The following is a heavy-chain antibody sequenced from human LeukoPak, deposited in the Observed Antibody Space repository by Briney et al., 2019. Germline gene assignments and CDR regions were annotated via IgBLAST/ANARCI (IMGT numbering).Heavy chain of an antibody. V-gene: IGHV3-23*01. CDR2: ISGSGGST. D-gene: IGHD2-21*02. CDR1: GFTIRSYA. CDR3: ARRAYCGGDCYTSFDY. J-gene: IGHJ4*02. Sequence: PGGSLRLSCEASGFTIRSYAMSWVRQTPGEGLEWVSGISGSGGSTFYLDSVNGRFTISRDNSQNTLYLEMNSLRAEDTAVYYCARRAYCGGDCYTSFDYWGQGTLVTVSS.